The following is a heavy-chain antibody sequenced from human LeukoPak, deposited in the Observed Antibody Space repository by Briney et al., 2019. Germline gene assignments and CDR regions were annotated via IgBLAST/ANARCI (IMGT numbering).Heavy chain of an antibody. CDR3: ATGGAPGGRFEN. Sequence: GGSLRLSCVVSGFTFSRSTMTWVRQAPGKGPEWVAKTKEDGTQIHYVDSVKGRFTISRDNAKNSLFLQMNSLRVEDTAVYYCATGGAPGGRFENWGQGMLVTVSS. CDR2: TKEDGTQI. J-gene: IGHJ4*02. D-gene: IGHD1-26*01. CDR1: GFTFSRST. V-gene: IGHV3-7*01.